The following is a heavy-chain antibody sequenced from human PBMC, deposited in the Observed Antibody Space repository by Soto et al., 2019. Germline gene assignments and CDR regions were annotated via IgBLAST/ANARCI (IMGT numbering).Heavy chain of an antibody. J-gene: IGHJ4*02. CDR2: IRSKAYGGTT. CDR1: GYTFGDYA. V-gene: IGHV3-49*03. CDR3: TRDLSGEQWLVHDPYFDY. Sequence: SGGSLRLSCTASGYTFGDYAMSWFRQAPGKGLEWVGFIRSKAYGGTTEYAASVKGRFTISRDDSKSIAYLQMNSLKTEDTAVYYCTRDLSGEQWLVHDPYFDYWGQGTLVTVSS. D-gene: IGHD6-19*01.